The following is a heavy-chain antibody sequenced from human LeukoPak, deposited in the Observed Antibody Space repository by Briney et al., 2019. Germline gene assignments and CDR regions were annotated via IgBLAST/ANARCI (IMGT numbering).Heavy chain of an antibody. CDR1: GGSIMRYY. V-gene: IGHV4-4*07. D-gene: IGHD3-10*01. Sequence: SGTLSLPGTGSGGSIMRYYWSGIRQPAGKGLEGIGRVYTSGSTTYNPSLKSRVTMSIDTSKNQFSLKVSSVTAADTAVYYCARDSGTTGEVKYDPWGQGTLVTVSS. CDR3: ARDSGTTGEVKYDP. J-gene: IGHJ5*02. CDR2: VYTSGST.